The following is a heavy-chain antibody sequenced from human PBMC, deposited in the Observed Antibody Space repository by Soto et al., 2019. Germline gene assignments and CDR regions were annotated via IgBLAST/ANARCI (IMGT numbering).Heavy chain of an antibody. CDR3: ARVRDGYNYYFDY. V-gene: IGHV4-59*01. D-gene: IGHD5-12*01. Sequence: SETLSLTCTVSGGSISSYYWSWIRQPPGKGLEWIGYIYYSGSTNYNPSLKSRVTISVDTSKNQFSLKMRSVTAADTVVYYCARVRDGYNYYFDYWGQGTLVTVSS. CDR2: IYYSGST. J-gene: IGHJ4*02. CDR1: GGSISSYY.